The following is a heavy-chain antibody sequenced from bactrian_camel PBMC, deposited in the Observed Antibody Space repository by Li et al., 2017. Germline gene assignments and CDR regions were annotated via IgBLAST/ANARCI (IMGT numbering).Heavy chain of an antibody. V-gene: IGHV3S53*01. D-gene: IGHD6*01. Sequence: HVQLVESGGGSVQPGGSLRLSCKVFGFSLNDADIGWYRRVEENDCELVARTSPDDNPYYEDSVKGRFTISRDNAKNTLYLQIDSLKTEDTAVYYCAADSSSYGGSVYEADLAYHYWGQGTQVTVS. CDR3: AADSSSYGGSVYEADLAYHY. J-gene: IGHJ4*01. CDR1: GFSLNDAD. CDR2: TSPDDNP.